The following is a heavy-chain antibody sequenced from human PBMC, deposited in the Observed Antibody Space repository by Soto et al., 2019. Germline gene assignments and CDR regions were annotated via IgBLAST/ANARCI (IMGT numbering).Heavy chain of an antibody. D-gene: IGHD6-19*01. V-gene: IGHV4-34*01. Sequence: SETLSLTCAVYGGSFSGYYWSWIRQPPGKGLEWIGEINHSGSTNYNPSLKSRVTISVDTSKNQFSLKLSSVTAADTAVYYCARSGKQWLVRKFDYWGQGTLVTVSS. CDR1: GGSFSGYY. CDR3: ARSGKQWLVRKFDY. J-gene: IGHJ4*02. CDR2: INHSGST.